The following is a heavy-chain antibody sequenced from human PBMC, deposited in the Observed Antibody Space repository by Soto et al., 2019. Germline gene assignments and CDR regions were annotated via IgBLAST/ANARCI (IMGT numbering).Heavy chain of an antibody. CDR2: TYYRSNWYN. CDR3: AREVGYFDN. CDR1: GDSVTSINSA. D-gene: IGHD3-16*01. Sequence: QSQTLSLTCDISGDSVTSINSAWHWIRQSPSRGLEWLGRTYYRSNWYNDYGESVKSRIVITPDTSKNRFSLELNSVTPEDTAVYFCAREVGYFDNWGLGALVTVSS. J-gene: IGHJ4*02. V-gene: IGHV6-1*01.